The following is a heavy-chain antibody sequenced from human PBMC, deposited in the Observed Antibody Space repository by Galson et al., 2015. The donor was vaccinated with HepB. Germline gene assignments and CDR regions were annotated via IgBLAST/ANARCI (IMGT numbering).Heavy chain of an antibody. J-gene: IGHJ4*02. CDR3: CTEGEGAYLDY. Sequence: SVKVSCKASGGTLTRHTMNWLRQAPGQGLEWMAGIIPILGVPHYAQKFQGRVTITADEFTTTDYMELNSLRSDDTAIYYCCTEGEGAYLDYWGQGTLVTASS. CDR2: IIPILGVP. D-gene: IGHD2-8*02. V-gene: IGHV1-69*10. CDR1: GGTLTRHT.